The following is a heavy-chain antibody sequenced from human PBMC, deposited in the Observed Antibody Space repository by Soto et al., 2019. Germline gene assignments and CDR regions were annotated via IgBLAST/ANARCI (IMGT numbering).Heavy chain of an antibody. Sequence: EVQLLESGGGLVQPGGSLRLSCEAAGCTLSSYAMSWVGQAPGMGLERGSGISGSGISTYYADSVKGRFTISRDNSKNTLYLQMNSLRAEDTAVYYCAKALGYSTGWEPFDYWGQGTLVTVSS. D-gene: IGHD6-19*01. CDR3: AKALGYSTGWEPFDY. J-gene: IGHJ4*02. CDR1: GCTLSSYA. CDR2: ISGSGIST. V-gene: IGHV3-23*01.